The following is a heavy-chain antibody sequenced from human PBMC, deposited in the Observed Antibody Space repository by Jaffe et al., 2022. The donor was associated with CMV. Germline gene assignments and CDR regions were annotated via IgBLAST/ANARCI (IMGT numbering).Heavy chain of an antibody. D-gene: IGHD6-6*01. V-gene: IGHV1-46*01. CDR3: ARGGGSSSVSTSVLSWYYYMDV. Sequence: QVQLVQSGAEVKKPGASVKVSCKASGYTFTSYYMHWVRQAPGQGLEWMGIINPSGGSTSYAQKFQGRVTMTRDTSTSTVYMELSSLRSEDTAVYYCARGGGSSSVSTSVLSWYYYMDVWGKGTTVTVSS. J-gene: IGHJ6*03. CDR1: GYTFTSYY. CDR2: INPSGGST.